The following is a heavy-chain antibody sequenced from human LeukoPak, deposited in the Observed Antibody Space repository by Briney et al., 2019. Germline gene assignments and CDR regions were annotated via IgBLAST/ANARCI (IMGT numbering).Heavy chain of an antibody. CDR2: IRGSDGST. V-gene: IGHV3-23*01. CDR1: GFPFSSYA. Sequence: GGSLRLSCAAAGFPFSSYAMSWVRQAPGKGLEWVSSIRGSDGSTYYADSVKGRFAISRDNSKNTLYLQMNSLRAEDTAVYYCAKDVYGDYGGLDYWGQGTLVTVSS. D-gene: IGHD4-17*01. J-gene: IGHJ4*02. CDR3: AKDVYGDYGGLDY.